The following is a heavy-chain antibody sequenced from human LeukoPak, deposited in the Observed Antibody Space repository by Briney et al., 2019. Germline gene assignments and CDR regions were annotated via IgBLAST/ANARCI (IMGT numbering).Heavy chain of an antibody. CDR3: ARRTGFWSGYSFDY. Sequence: SSETLSLTCAVYGGSFSGYYWSWIRQPPGKGLEWIGEINHSGSTNYNPSLKSRVTISVDTSKNQFSLKLSSVTAADTAVYYCARRTGFWSGYSFDYWGQGTLVTVSS. CDR1: GGSFSGYY. V-gene: IGHV4-34*01. D-gene: IGHD3-3*01. CDR2: INHSGST. J-gene: IGHJ4*02.